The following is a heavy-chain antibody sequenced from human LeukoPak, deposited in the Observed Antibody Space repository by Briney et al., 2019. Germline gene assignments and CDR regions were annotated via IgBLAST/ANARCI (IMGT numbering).Heavy chain of an antibody. CDR1: GFTFSSYA. CDR2: ISGSGST. Sequence: GGSLRLSCAASGFTFSSYALSWVRQAPGKGLEWVSPISGSGSTYYSDSVKGRFTISRDNSKNTLYLQMNSLRAEDMAVYYCAKQGCTSATCYSNCWGQGTLVTVSS. V-gene: IGHV3-23*01. D-gene: IGHD2-2*01. CDR3: AKQGCTSATCYSNC. J-gene: IGHJ4*02.